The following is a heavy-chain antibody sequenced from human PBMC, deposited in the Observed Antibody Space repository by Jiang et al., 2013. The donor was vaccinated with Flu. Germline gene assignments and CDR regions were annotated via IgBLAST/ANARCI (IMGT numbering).Heavy chain of an antibody. Sequence: KPSETLSLTCTVSGGSISSYYWSWIRQPPGKGLEWIGYIYYSGSTNYNPSLKSRVTISVDTSKNQFSLKLSSVTAADTAVYYCARGIPYDFWSGYFDYWGQGTLVTVSS. CDR1: GGSISSYY. V-gene: IGHV4-59*01. D-gene: IGHD3-3*01. CDR2: IYYSGST. CDR3: ARGIPYDFWSGYFDY. J-gene: IGHJ4*02.